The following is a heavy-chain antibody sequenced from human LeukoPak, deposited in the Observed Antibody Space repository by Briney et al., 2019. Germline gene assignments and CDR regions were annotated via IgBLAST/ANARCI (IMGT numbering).Heavy chain of an antibody. Sequence: GASVKVSCKASGYTFTSYGISWVRQAPGQGLEWMGWISAYNGNTNYAQKLQGRVTMTTDTSTSTAYMELRSLRSDDTAVYYRARDFQYYYDSSGYYYYFDYWGQGTLVTVSS. D-gene: IGHD3-22*01. CDR1: GYTFTSYG. J-gene: IGHJ4*02. CDR3: ARDFQYYYDSSGYYYYFDY. V-gene: IGHV1-18*01. CDR2: ISAYNGNT.